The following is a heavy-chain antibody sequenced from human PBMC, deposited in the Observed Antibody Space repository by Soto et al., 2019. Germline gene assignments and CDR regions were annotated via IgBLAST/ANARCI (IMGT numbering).Heavy chain of an antibody. V-gene: IGHV1-18*04. CDR2: ISTFNGNT. J-gene: IGHJ5*02. CDR1: ASTFTGYT. Sequence: QVHLVQSGTEVKEPGASVKVSCKASASTFTGYTINWVRQAPGQGLEWMGWISTFNGNTKYAGNFEGRVTMTTHTSTLTAYMELTRLTFDDSAVYFCARGMMTSGRWFGTWGQGTMVSVSA. D-gene: IGHD4-17*01. CDR3: ARGMMTSGRWFGT.